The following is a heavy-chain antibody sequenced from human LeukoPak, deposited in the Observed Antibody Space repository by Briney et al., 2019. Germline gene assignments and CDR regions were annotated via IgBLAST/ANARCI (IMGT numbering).Heavy chain of an antibody. D-gene: IGHD3-10*01. CDR1: GFTFSSYA. CDR3: AKGEGSGSYYYYYYMDV. Sequence: GSLRLSCAASGFTFSSYAMSWVRQAPGKGLEWVSVISGSGGSTYYADSVKGRSTISRDNSKNTLYLQMNSLRAEDTAVYYCAKGEGSGSYYYYYYMDVWGKGTTVTVSS. V-gene: IGHV3-23*01. J-gene: IGHJ6*03. CDR2: ISGSGGST.